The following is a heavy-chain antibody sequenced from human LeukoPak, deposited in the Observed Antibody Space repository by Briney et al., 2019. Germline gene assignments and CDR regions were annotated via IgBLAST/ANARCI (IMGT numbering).Heavy chain of an antibody. D-gene: IGHD2-15*01. CDR2: ISGSGATT. CDR3: AKAHDTVVVLDF. J-gene: IGHJ4*02. Sequence: GSLRLSCAASGFTFSSYAMSWVRQAPGKGLEWVAPISGSGATTYYADSVKGRFTISRDNSKNTLYLQMNSLRAEDTAVYYCAKAHDTVVVLDFWGQETLVTVSS. V-gene: IGHV3-23*01. CDR1: GFTFSSYA.